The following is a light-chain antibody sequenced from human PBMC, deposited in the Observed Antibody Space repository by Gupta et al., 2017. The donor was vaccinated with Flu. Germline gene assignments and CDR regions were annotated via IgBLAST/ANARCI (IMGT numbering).Light chain of an antibody. J-gene: IGKJ5*01. V-gene: IGKV1-16*01. CDR2: GAS. CDR3: QQYVNYPIT. Sequence: DIQMTQSPSSLSASVGDRVSITCRASPAITNYLAWFQQKPGEAPKSLIYGASSLHSGVPSRFSGSGSETNFTLTISNLQPEDFATYYCQQYVNYPITFGQGTRLEIK. CDR1: PAITNY.